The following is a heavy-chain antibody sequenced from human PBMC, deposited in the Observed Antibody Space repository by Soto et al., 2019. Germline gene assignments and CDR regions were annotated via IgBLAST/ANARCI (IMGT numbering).Heavy chain of an antibody. D-gene: IGHD4-17*01. J-gene: IGHJ3*02. CDR2: IYHSGST. Sequence: PSETLSLTCAVSSGSISSSNWWSWVRQPPGKGLEWIGEIYHSGSTNYNPSLKSRVTISVDKSKNQFSLKLSSVTAADTAVYYCARAASMTTVTNYHAFDIWGQGTMVTVSS. CDR1: SGSISSSNW. V-gene: IGHV4-4*02. CDR3: ARAASMTTVTNYHAFDI.